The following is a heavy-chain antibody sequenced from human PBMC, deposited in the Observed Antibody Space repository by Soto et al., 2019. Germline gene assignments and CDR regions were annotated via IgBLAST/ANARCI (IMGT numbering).Heavy chain of an antibody. V-gene: IGHV1-69*12. CDR1: GGAFSSYA. D-gene: IGHD5-18*01. J-gene: IGHJ4*02. CDR2: IIPIFGTA. CDR3: AGGVDSYGSGY. Sequence: QVQLVQSGAEVKKPGSSVKVSCKASGGAFSSYAFSWVRQAPGQGLEWMGGIIPIFGTANYAQKFQGRVTIAADESTSTDYLDLSSLRFEDTAVYYCAGGVDSYGSGYWGQGTLGTVSS.